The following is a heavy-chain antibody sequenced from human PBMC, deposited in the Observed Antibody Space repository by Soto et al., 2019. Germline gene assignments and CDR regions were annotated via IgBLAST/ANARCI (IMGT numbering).Heavy chain of an antibody. Sequence: QVPLVQSGAEVKKPGSSVKVSCKASGGTFSSYAISWVRQAPGQGLEWMGGIIPIFGTANYAQKFQGRVTITADESTSTAYMELSSLRSEDTAVYYCARDPTARYYDSSGYYPYYFDYWGQGTLVTVSS. J-gene: IGHJ4*02. CDR3: ARDPTARYYDSSGYYPYYFDY. CDR2: IIPIFGTA. CDR1: GGTFSSYA. D-gene: IGHD3-22*01. V-gene: IGHV1-69*01.